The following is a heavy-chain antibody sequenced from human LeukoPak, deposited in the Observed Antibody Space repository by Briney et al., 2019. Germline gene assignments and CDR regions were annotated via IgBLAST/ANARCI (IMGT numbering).Heavy chain of an antibody. D-gene: IGHD6-6*01. Sequence: SETLSLTCAVYGGSFSGSFWSWIRQPPGKRLEWIGDVSHTGSTNYNASLKSRVTISVDTSKNQFSLELSSVTAADTAVYYCARAVGYSSSSGGLDPWGQGTLVTVSS. CDR2: VSHTGST. CDR1: GGSFSGSF. CDR3: ARAVGYSSSSGGLDP. V-gene: IGHV4-34*01. J-gene: IGHJ5*02.